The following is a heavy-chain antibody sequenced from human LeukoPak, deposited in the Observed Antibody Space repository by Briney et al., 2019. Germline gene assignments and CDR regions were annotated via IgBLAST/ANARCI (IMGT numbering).Heavy chain of an antibody. Sequence: SQTLSLTCTVSGGSISSGGYYWSWIRQHPGKGLEWIGYIYYSGSTYYNPSLKSRVTISVDTSKNQFSLKLSSVTAADTAVYYCARHSSYCSGGSCYGDYFDYWGQGTLVTVSS. CDR2: IYYSGST. J-gene: IGHJ4*02. CDR3: ARHSSYCSGGSCYGDYFDY. CDR1: GGSISSGGYY. V-gene: IGHV4-31*03. D-gene: IGHD2-15*01.